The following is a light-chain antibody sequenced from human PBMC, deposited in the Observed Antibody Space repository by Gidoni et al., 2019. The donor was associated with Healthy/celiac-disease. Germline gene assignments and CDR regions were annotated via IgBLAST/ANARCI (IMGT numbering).Light chain of an antibody. CDR3: QHYSSLWT. V-gene: IGKV1-5*03. Sequence: DIQMTQSPSTLSASLGDRVTITCRASQSISDWLAWYQQKPGEAPKLLIYKASKLEGGVPSRFRGSGSGTEFTLTISSLQPDDFATYYCQHYSSLWTFGQGTKVEIK. CDR2: KAS. CDR1: QSISDW. J-gene: IGKJ1*01.